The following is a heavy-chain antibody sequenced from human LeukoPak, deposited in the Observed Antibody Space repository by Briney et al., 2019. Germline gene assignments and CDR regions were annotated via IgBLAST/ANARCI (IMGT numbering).Heavy chain of an antibody. CDR2: INPNSGGT. D-gene: IGHD3-10*01. CDR3: ARPMVRGLVGSRNLGY. Sequence: GASVKVSCKASGYTFTGYYMHWVRQAPGQGLEWMGWINPNSGGTNCAQKFQGRVTMTRDTSISTAYMELSRLRSDDTAVYYCARPMVRGLVGSRNLGYWGQGTLVTVSS. CDR1: GYTFTGYY. V-gene: IGHV1-2*02. J-gene: IGHJ4*02.